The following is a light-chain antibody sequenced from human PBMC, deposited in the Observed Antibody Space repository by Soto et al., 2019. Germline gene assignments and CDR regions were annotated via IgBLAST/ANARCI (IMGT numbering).Light chain of an antibody. V-gene: IGKV4-1*01. J-gene: IGKJ4*01. CDR3: QQYYDSPLT. CDR1: QSVLYSSINKNY. CDR2: WAS. Sequence: DIVMTQSPDSLAVSLGERATINCKSSQSVLYSSINKNYLTWYQQKPGQPPKLLISWASTRESGVPERFSGSGSGTDFTLTISSLQAEDVAVYYCQQYYDSPLTFGGGTKVEIK.